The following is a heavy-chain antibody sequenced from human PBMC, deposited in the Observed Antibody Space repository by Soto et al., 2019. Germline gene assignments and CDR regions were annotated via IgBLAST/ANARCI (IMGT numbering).Heavy chain of an antibody. Sequence: ASVKVSCKASGYTFTGYYMHWVRQAPGQGLEWMGWINPNSGGTNYAQKFQGWVTMTRDTSISTAYMELSRLRSDDTAVYYCARDILTDGGLLDIWGQGTMVTVSS. CDR3: ARDILTDGGLLDI. V-gene: IGHV1-2*04. CDR1: GYTFTGYY. D-gene: IGHD3-9*01. J-gene: IGHJ3*02. CDR2: INPNSGGT.